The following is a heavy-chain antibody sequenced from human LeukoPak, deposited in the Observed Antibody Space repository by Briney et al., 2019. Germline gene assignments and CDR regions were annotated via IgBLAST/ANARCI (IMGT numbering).Heavy chain of an antibody. D-gene: IGHD5-18*01. CDR1: GFTFSSYG. CDR3: AKGDKGYSYGHYYFDY. V-gene: IGHV3-23*01. J-gene: IGHJ4*02. Sequence: HPGGSLRLSCAASGFTFSSYGMSWVRQAPGKGLEWVSAISGSGGSTYYADSVKGRFTISRDNSKNTLYLQMNSLRAEDTAVYYCAKGDKGYSYGHYYFDYWGQGTLVTVSS. CDR2: ISGSGGST.